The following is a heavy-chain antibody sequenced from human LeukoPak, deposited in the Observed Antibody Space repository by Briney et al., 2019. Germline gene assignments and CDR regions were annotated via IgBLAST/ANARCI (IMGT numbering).Heavy chain of an antibody. CDR1: GGSVSSTNW. CDR2: VHLDGRT. CDR3: ARGAAAAARPNWFDP. D-gene: IGHD6-13*01. J-gene: IGHJ5*02. V-gene: IGHV4-4*02. Sequence: PSETLSLTCGVSGGSVSSTNWWTWIRQPPGKGLVWIGEVHLDGRTNFNPSLKSRLTMSVDLSENHVSLKLTSVTAADTAVYYCARGAAAAARPNWFDPWSQGTLVTVSS.